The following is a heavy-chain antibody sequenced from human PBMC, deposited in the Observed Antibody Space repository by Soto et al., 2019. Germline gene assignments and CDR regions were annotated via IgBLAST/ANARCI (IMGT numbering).Heavy chain of an antibody. J-gene: IGHJ4*02. D-gene: IGHD3-10*01. V-gene: IGHV3-23*01. CDR1: GFTFSSYV. Sequence: EVQLLESGGGLVQPGGSLRLSCAASGFTFSSYVMWWVRQAPGKGLECVSAISGGGETTYYADSVKGRFTISRDNSKNTLYLQMNSLRAEDTAVYYCAFNSGSGSYYFDYWGQGTLVTVSS. CDR2: ISGGGETT. CDR3: AFNSGSGSYYFDY.